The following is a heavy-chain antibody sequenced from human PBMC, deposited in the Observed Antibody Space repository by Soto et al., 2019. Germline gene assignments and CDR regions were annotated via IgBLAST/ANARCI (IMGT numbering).Heavy chain of an antibody. Sequence: SETLSLTCTVSRRAIRSPNCWTWVRQTPGKGLEWIGEIYHTGNTNYNPALRSPATISVDMSKRQFSLTVTSVTAADTAIYYCARDLTYWGQGTLVTVSS. CDR1: RRAIRSPNC. CDR2: IYHTGNT. CDR3: ARDLTY. V-gene: IGHV4-4*02. J-gene: IGHJ4*02.